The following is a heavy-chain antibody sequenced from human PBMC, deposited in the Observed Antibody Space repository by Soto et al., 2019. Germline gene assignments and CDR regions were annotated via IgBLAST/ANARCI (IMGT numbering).Heavy chain of an antibody. D-gene: IGHD6-19*01. J-gene: IGHJ3*02. CDR1: GGSISSYY. CDR2: IYYSGST. CDR3: ARSSGIAVAVCRSVFAFDI. V-gene: IGHV4-59*01. Sequence: SETLSLTCTVSGGSISSYYWSWIRQPPGKGLEWIGYIYYSGSTNYNPSLKSRVTISVDTSKNQFSLKLSSVTAAHTAVYYCARSSGIAVAVCRSVFAFDIWGQGTMVTVSS.